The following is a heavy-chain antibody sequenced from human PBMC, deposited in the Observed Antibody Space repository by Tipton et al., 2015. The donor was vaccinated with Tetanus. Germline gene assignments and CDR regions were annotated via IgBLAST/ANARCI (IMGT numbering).Heavy chain of an antibody. J-gene: IGHJ4*02. V-gene: IGHV4-30-2*01. CDR2: IYQTDST. CDR1: GGLITTGGYS. Sequence: TLSLTCNVSGGLITTGGYSWGWIRQPPGQGLEWLGYIYQTDSTYYNPSVRSRLTLSLRRSKNQVSLKLTSVTAADTAVYYCVRGRGLGAYSFGSEYWGQGALVTVSS. CDR3: VRGRGLGAYSFGSEY. D-gene: IGHD5-12*01.